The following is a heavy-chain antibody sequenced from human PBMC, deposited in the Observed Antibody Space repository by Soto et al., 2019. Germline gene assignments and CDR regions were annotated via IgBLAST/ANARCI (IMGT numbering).Heavy chain of an antibody. Sequence: PSETLSLTCTVSGGSISTCDDYWGWVRQPPGKGLAWIGSICSSGSTYYNPSLKSRVTISVDTSRNQFSLRLSSVTAADTAVYYCARHRRETGTYAQPLDYWGQGTLVTVSS. CDR3: ARHRRETGTYAQPLDY. D-gene: IGHD1-1*01. CDR2: ICSSGST. CDR1: GGSISTCDDY. J-gene: IGHJ4*02. V-gene: IGHV4-39*01.